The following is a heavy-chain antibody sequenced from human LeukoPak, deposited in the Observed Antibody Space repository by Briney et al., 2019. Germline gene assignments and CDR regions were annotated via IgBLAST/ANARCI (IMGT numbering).Heavy chain of an antibody. Sequence: PGGSLRLSCAASGFTFRSYAMSWVRQAPGKGLEWVSNISGSGGNTHYADSVKGRFTISRDNSKNTLYLQMNSLRAEDTAVYYCAHPTEYSSSWYGNWFDPWGQGTLVTVSS. CDR3: AHPTEYSSSWYGNWFDP. CDR1: GFTFRSYA. V-gene: IGHV3-23*01. CDR2: ISGSGGNT. J-gene: IGHJ5*02. D-gene: IGHD6-13*01.